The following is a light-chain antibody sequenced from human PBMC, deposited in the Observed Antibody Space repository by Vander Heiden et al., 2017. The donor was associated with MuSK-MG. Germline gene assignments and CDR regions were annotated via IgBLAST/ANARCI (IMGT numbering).Light chain of an antibody. J-gene: IGLJ2*01. CDR3: TSDTSSSTVI. CDR1: SSAVGAYDF. CDR2: DVN. Sequence: QSALTQPASVSGSPGPSITISCTGTSSAVGAYDFVSWYQQRPGKAPTLMIYDVNKRPSGRANRFSGSKSGNTASLTIAGLQAEDEADYYCTSDTSSSTVIFGGGTKLTVL. V-gene: IGLV2-14*03.